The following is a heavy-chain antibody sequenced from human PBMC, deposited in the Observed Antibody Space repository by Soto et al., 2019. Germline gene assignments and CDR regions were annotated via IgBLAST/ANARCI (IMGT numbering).Heavy chain of an antibody. J-gene: IGHJ1*01. CDR2: INPGGGST. V-gene: IGHV1-46*01. CDR1: GYTFTDYY. D-gene: IGHD2-2*01. Sequence: ASVKVSCKASGYTFTDYYLHWVRQAPGQGLEWMGLINPGGGSTTYAQKFQGRVTMTRDTSTSTVYMELSNLRSEDTAMYYCARERFCSTWGQGTLVTVSS. CDR3: ARERFCST.